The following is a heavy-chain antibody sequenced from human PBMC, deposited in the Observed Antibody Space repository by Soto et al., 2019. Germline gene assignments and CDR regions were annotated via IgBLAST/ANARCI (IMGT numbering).Heavy chain of an antibody. CDR1: GGPYSGYY. J-gene: IGHJ1*01. Sequence: PSETQSRTCAVYGGPYSGYYWSWIRQHTGKGLEWIGEINHSGSTNYNPSLKSRVTISVDTSKNQFSLKLSSVTAADTAVYYCARKRYDYVWGSYLTGAFYFQHWGQGTLVTVSS. CDR3: ARKRYDYVWGSYLTGAFYFQH. D-gene: IGHD3-16*02. CDR2: INHSGST. V-gene: IGHV4-34*01.